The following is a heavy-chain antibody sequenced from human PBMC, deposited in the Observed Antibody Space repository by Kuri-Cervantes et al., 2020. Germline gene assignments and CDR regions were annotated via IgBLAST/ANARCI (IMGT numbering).Heavy chain of an antibody. J-gene: IGHJ6*02. CDR2: INSDGSST. D-gene: IGHD3-16*02. V-gene: IGHV3-74*01. Sequence: GESLKISCAASGFTFSSYWMHWVRQAPGKGLVWVSRINSDGSSTSYADSVKGRFTISRDNAKNTLYLQMNRLRAEDTAVYYCERDRRGRGSSPYDYVWGSYRNYGMDVWGQGTTVTVSS. CDR3: ERDRRGRGSSPYDYVWGSYRNYGMDV. CDR1: GFTFSSYW.